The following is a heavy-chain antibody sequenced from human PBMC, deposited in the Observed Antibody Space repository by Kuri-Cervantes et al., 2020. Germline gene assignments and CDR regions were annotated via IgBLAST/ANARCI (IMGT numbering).Heavy chain of an antibody. CDR2: INPNSGGT. CDR1: GYTFTGYY. Sequence: ASVKVSCKASGYTFTGYYMHWVRQAPGQGLEWMGWINPNSGGTNYAQKFQGRVTMTEDTSTDTAYMELSSLRSEDTAVYYCATGPTSYVWGSYRYGWFDPWGQGTLVTVSS. V-gene: IGHV1-2*02. CDR3: ATGPTSYVWGSYRYGWFDP. D-gene: IGHD3-16*02. J-gene: IGHJ5*02.